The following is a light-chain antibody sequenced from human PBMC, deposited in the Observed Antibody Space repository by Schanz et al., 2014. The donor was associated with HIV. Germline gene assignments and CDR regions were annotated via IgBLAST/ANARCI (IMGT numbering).Light chain of an antibody. Sequence: EIVLTQSPGTLSLSPGERATLSCRASQSVSSTYLASYQQKPGQAPRLLIYGASSRATGIPDRFSGSGSGTDFTLTISRLEPEDFAMYYCQQYGSSPLFGQGTKVEIK. CDR1: QSVSSTY. J-gene: IGKJ1*01. CDR3: QQYGSSPL. CDR2: GAS. V-gene: IGKV3-20*01.